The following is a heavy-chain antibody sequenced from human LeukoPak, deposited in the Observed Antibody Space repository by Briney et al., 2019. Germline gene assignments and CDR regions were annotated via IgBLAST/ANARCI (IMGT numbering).Heavy chain of an antibody. CDR3: VREETESFDY. J-gene: IGHJ4*02. D-gene: IGHD5-24*01. CDR2: ISSNNRYL. V-gene: IGHV3-21*01. Sequence: GGSLRLSCAVSGFSLSSFTMNWVRQAPGKGLEWVSSISSNNRYLYHAESVRGRFTTSRDNAKNSLFLQMNSLRAEDTAVYYCVREETESFDYWGQGTLVTVSS. CDR1: GFSLSSFT.